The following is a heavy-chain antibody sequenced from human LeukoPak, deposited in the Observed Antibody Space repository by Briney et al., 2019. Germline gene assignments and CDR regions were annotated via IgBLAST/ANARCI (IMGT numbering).Heavy chain of an antibody. J-gene: IGHJ6*02. Sequence: ASVKVSCKASGYTFTSYGISWARQAPGQGLEWMGWISAYNGNTNYAQKLQGRVTMTTDTSTSTAYMELRSLRSDDTAVYYCAKSGSSSWYYYYYGMDVWGQGTTVTVSS. CDR1: GYTFTSYG. V-gene: IGHV1-18*01. D-gene: IGHD6-13*01. CDR3: AKSGSSSWYYYYYGMDV. CDR2: ISAYNGNT.